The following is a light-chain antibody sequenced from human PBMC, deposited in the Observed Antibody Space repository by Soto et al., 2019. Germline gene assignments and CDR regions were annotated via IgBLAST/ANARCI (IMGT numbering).Light chain of an antibody. CDR2: GAS. V-gene: IGKV3-20*01. Sequence: EIVLTQSPGTLSLSPGERATLSCRSSQSVRSSYLAWYQQKPGQAPRLLIYGASSRATGIPDRFSGSGSGTDFTLTISRLEPEDCAVYYCQQYGSSPMYTFGQGTKLEIK. J-gene: IGKJ2*01. CDR1: QSVRSSY. CDR3: QQYGSSPMYT.